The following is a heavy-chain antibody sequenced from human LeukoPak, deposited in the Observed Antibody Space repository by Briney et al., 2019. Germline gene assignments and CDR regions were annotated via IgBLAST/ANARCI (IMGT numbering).Heavy chain of an antibody. CDR3: AKLLRTVTTWFDY. CDR1: GFTFSSYG. CDR2: ISYDGSNK. J-gene: IGHJ4*02. V-gene: IGHV3-30*18. D-gene: IGHD4-17*01. Sequence: PGGSLRLSCAASGFTFSSYGMHWVRQAPGKGLEWVAVISYDGSNKYYADSVKGRFTISRDNSKNTLYLQMNSLRAEDTAVYYCAKLLRTVTTWFDYWGQGTLVTVSS.